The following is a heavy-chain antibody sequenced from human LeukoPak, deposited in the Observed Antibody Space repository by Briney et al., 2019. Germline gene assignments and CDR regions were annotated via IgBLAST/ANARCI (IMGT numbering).Heavy chain of an antibody. CDR2: IYPGDSDT. Sequence: GESLKISCKGSGYSFTSYWIGWVRQMPGKGLEWMGIIYPGDSDTRYSPSFQGQVTISADKSISTAYLRWSSLKASDTAMYYCARVGADWLNWFDPWGQGTLVTVSS. J-gene: IGHJ5*02. CDR3: ARVGADWLNWFDP. D-gene: IGHD5-12*01. CDR1: GYSFTSYW. V-gene: IGHV5-51*01.